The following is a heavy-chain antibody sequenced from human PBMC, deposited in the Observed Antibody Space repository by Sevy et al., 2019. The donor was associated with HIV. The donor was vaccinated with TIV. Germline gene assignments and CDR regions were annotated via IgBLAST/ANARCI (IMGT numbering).Heavy chain of an antibody. CDR2: IRSKAYGGTT. V-gene: IGHV3-49*03. CDR1: GFTFGDHA. D-gene: IGHD3-10*01. Sequence: GGSLRLSCRTSGFTFGDHAMNWFRQAPGKGLEWVGFIRSKAYGGTTEDGASVKGRFTISRDDSKSIAYLQMNSLKTDDTARYYCAREGGGFGEGADYWGQGTLVTVSS. J-gene: IGHJ4*02. CDR3: AREGGGFGEGADY.